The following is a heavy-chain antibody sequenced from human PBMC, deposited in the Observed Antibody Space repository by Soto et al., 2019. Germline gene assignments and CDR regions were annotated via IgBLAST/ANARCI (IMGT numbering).Heavy chain of an antibody. D-gene: IGHD3-3*01. V-gene: IGHV4-30-4*01. CDR1: GGSISSGDYY. Sequence: SGTLSLTCTVSGGSISSGDYYWSWIRQPPGKGLEWIGYIYYSGSTYYNPSLKSRVTISVDTSKNQFSLKLSSVTAADTAVYYCARGNYDFWSGYENTWFDPWGQGTLVTVSS. CDR3: ARGNYDFWSGYENTWFDP. J-gene: IGHJ5*02. CDR2: IYYSGST.